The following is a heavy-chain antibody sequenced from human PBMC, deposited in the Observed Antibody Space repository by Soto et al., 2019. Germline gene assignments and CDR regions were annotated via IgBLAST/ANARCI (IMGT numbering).Heavy chain of an antibody. D-gene: IGHD1-26*01. J-gene: IGHJ3*02. V-gene: IGHV3-30*18. CDR3: AKGGVGSTSNAFDI. Sequence: GGSLRLSCAASGFTFSSYGMHWVRQAPGKGLEWVAVISYDGSNKYYADSVKGRFTISRDNSKNTLYLQMNSLRAEDTAVYYCAKGGVGSTSNAFDIWGQGTMVTVSS. CDR1: GFTFSSYG. CDR2: ISYDGSNK.